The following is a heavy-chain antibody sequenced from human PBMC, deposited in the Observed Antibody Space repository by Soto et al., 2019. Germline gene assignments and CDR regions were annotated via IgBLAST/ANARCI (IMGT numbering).Heavy chain of an antibody. CDR3: AKDKAGTTSFDY. V-gene: IGHV3-23*01. D-gene: IGHD1-1*01. CDR1: GFTFSSYA. Sequence: GSLRLSCAASGFTFSSYAMNWVRQAPGKGLEWVSAISGSGYSTYYADSVKGRFTMSRDTSKNTLYLQLNTLRADDTAVYYCAKDKAGTTSFDYWGQGTLVTVSS. J-gene: IGHJ4*02. CDR2: ISGSGYST.